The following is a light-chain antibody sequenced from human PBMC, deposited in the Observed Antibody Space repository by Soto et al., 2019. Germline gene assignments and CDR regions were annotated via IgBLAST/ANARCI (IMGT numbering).Light chain of an antibody. CDR2: AAS. Sequence: ALQMTQSPSSLSAFVGDRVTITCRASQGIRNDLGWYQQKPGKAPKLLIYAASSLQSGVPSRFSGSGSGTDFTLTISSLQPEDFATYYCLQDYIYPLTFGGGTKVEIK. V-gene: IGKV1-6*01. CDR1: QGIRND. CDR3: LQDYIYPLT. J-gene: IGKJ4*01.